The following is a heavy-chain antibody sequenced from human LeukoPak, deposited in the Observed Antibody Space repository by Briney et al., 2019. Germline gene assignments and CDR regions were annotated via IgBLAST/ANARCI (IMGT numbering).Heavy chain of an antibody. V-gene: IGHV3-21*01. J-gene: IGHJ4*02. D-gene: IGHD3-22*01. CDR3: ARARVVVTDYYFDY. Sequence: GGSLRLSCAASGFIFSNDAMHWVRQAPGKGLEWVSSISSSSSYIYYADSVKGRFTISRDNAKNSLYLQMNSLRAGDTAVYYCARARVVVTDYYFDYWGQGTLVTVSS. CDR2: ISSSSSYI. CDR1: GFIFSNDA.